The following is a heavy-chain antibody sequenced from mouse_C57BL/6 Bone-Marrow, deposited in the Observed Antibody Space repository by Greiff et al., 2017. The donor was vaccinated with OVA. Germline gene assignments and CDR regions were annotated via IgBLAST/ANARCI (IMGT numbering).Heavy chain of an antibody. CDR1: GYAFSSSW. D-gene: IGHD1-1*01. CDR3: ARNYYGSSYWFAY. J-gene: IGHJ3*01. Sequence: QVHVKQSGPELVKPGASVKISCKASGYAFSSSWMNWVKQRPGKGLEWIGRIYPGDGDTNYNGKFKGKATLTADKSSSTAYMQHSSLTSDDSAVYFCARNYYGSSYWFAYWGQGTLVTVSA. CDR2: IYPGDGDT. V-gene: IGHV1-82*01.